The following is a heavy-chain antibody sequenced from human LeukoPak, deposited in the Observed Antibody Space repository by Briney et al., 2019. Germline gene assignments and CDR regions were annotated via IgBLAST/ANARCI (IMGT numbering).Heavy chain of an antibody. V-gene: IGHV1-3*01. CDR3: ARAGSSSWYYFDY. CDR2: INAGNGNT. J-gene: IGHJ4*02. Sequence: ASVKVSCKASGYTFTSYAMHWVRQAPGQRLEWMGWINAGNGNTKYSQKFQGRVTITRDTSASTAYMELSSLRSEDTAVYYCARAGSSSWYYFDYWGQGTLVTVSS. CDR1: GYTFTSYA. D-gene: IGHD6-13*01.